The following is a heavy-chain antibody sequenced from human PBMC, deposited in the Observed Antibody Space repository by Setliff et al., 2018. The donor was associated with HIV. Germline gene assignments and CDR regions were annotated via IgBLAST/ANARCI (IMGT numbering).Heavy chain of an antibody. CDR1: GFTFSNAW. CDR3: TTDLGSGRFSWNNN. Sequence: PGGSLRLSCAASGFTFSNAWMSWVRQAPGKGLEWVGRIKSKTDGGTTDYAAPVKGRFTISRDDSKNTLYLQMNSLKSEDSALYYCTTDLGSGRFSWNNNWGQGTLVTVSS. D-gene: IGHD1-26*01. J-gene: IGHJ4*02. CDR2: IKSKTDGGTT. V-gene: IGHV3-15*01.